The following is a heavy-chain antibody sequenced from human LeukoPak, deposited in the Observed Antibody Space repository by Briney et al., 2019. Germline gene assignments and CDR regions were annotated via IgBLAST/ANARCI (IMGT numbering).Heavy chain of an antibody. V-gene: IGHV4-59*01. D-gene: IGHD6-6*01. CDR1: GDSISNYY. Sequence: KPSETVSLTCSVSGDSISNYYWSGIRQPPGKGLEWIGYIYYSGSTNYNPTLKSRVTLSKAMSTKQVSLKLKSVTAADTAVYYCARGSNWLDLWGQGILVTVSS. CDR3: ARGSNWLDL. CDR2: IYYSGST. J-gene: IGHJ5*02.